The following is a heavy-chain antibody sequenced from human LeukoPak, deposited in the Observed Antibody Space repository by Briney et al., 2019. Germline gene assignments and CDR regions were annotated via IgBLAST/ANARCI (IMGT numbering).Heavy chain of an antibody. D-gene: IGHD5-12*01. V-gene: IGHV3-30*04. CDR2: ISYDGSNK. Sequence: GGSLRLSCAASGFTFSSYAMHWVRQAPGKGLEWVAVISYDGSNKYYADSVKGRFTISRDNSKNTLYLQMNSLRAEDTAVYYCARAPYSGYDTTYYFDYWGQGTLVTVSS. CDR1: GFTFSSYA. J-gene: IGHJ4*02. CDR3: ARAPYSGYDTTYYFDY.